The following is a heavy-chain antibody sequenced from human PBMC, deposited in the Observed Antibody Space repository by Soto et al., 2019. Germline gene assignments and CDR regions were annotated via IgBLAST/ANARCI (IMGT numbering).Heavy chain of an antibody. D-gene: IGHD1-26*01. CDR2: SYTSGST. CDR3: AREGASGFGMDV. V-gene: IGHV4-4*07. J-gene: IGHJ6*02. Sequence: QVQLQESGPGLVKPSETLSLTCNVSGGSIRSYYWSWVRQPAGKPLEWIGRSYTSGSTNYNPSLKSRVSMSVDTSKNQFSLEVSSVTAAHTAVYCCAREGASGFGMDVWGLGPTVTVSS. CDR1: GGSIRSYY.